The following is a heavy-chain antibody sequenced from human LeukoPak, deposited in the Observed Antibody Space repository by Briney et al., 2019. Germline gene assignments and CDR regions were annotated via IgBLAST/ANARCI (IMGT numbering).Heavy chain of an antibody. CDR3: ARDCQYCSNTNCRCC. D-gene: IGHD2-2*01. V-gene: IGHV3-9*01. J-gene: IGHJ4*02. CDR1: GFILNNYA. Sequence: GGSLRLSCAGSGFILNNYAMHWVRQPPGKGLEWVSGISWNSGSIDYADSVKGRFTISRDNAKNSLYLQMNSLRAEDTAVYYCARDCQYCSNTNCRCCWGQGTLVTVSS. CDR2: ISWNSGSI.